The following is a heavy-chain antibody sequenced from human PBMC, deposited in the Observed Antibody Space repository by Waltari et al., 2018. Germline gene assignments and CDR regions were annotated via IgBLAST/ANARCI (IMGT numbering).Heavy chain of an antibody. CDR3: ARDLLIHYGDYGAFDI. Sequence: QVQLVQSGAEVKKPGSSVKVSCKASGGTFSSYTISWVRQAPGQGLEWMGRIIPILGIANYAQKFQGRVTITADKSTSTAYMELSSLRSEGTAVYYCARDLLIHYGDYGAFDIWGQGTMVTVSS. CDR2: IIPILGIA. J-gene: IGHJ3*02. CDR1: GGTFSSYT. D-gene: IGHD4-17*01. V-gene: IGHV1-69*08.